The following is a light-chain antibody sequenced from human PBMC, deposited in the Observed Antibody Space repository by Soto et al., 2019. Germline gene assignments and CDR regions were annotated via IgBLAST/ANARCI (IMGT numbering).Light chain of an antibody. J-gene: IGLJ1*01. CDR1: NSDVGRYTY. Sequence: QSVLTQPASVSGFPGQSITISCAGTNSDVGRYTYVSWYQQHPGKAPKLIIYDVYNRPSGVSNRFSGSKSGNTASLTISGLQAEDEADYYCTSYTSTSTPYVFGGGTKVTVL. CDR2: DVY. CDR3: TSYTSTSTPYV. V-gene: IGLV2-14*01.